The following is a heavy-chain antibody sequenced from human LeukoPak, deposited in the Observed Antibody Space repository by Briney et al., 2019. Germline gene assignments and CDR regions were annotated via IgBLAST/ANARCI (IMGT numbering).Heavy chain of an antibody. D-gene: IGHD3-10*01. CDR3: ATYGSGSHYGMDV. CDR1: GFTFSGFW. V-gene: IGHV3-7*01. Sequence: GGSLRLSCAVSGFTFSGFWMSWSRQAPGKGLEWVASINSDGSEGYYADVVKGRFTISRDNAKNPLYLQMNSLRAEDTAVYYCATYGSGSHYGMDVWGQGTTVTVSS. CDR2: INSDGSEG. J-gene: IGHJ6*02.